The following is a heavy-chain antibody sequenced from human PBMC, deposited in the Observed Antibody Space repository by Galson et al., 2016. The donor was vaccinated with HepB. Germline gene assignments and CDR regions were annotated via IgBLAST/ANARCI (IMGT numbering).Heavy chain of an antibody. Sequence: SWVRQHPGKGLEWIGYIYYIGLTKYNPSLKSRLTISVQTSKNQFSLKLSSVTAADTAVYYCARCTVEFGSAILNWFDPWGQGNLVTVSS. V-gene: IGHV4-31*02. CDR3: ARCTVEFGSAILNWFDP. CDR2: IYYIGLT. J-gene: IGHJ5*02. D-gene: IGHD3-10*01.